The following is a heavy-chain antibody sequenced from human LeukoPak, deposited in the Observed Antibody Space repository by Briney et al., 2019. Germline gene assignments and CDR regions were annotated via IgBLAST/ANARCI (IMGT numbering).Heavy chain of an antibody. V-gene: IGHV4-34*01. J-gene: IGHJ3*02. CDR3: ARGPNAFDI. Sequence: SETLSLTCAVYGVSFSGYYWSWIRQPPGKGLEWIGEINHSGSTNYNPSLKSRVTISVDTSKNQFSLKLSSVTAADTAVYYCARGPNAFDIWGQGTMVTVSS. CDR1: GVSFSGYY. CDR2: INHSGST.